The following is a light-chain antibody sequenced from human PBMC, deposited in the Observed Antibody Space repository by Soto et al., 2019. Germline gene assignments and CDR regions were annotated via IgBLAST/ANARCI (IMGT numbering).Light chain of an antibody. CDR1: QGINDY. CDR2: AAS. Sequence: DIQLTQSPSFLSASVGDRVTITCRASQGINDYLAWYQQKPGKAPKLLIYAASTLQSEVPSRFSGSASGTEFNLTISSLQPEDFATYYCQQFNTYPLTFGGGTKVEVK. J-gene: IGKJ4*01. CDR3: QQFNTYPLT. V-gene: IGKV1-9*01.